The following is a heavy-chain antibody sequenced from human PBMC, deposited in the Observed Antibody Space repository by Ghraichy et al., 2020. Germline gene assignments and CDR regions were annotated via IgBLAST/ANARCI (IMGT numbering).Heavy chain of an antibody. V-gene: IGHV3-53*01. J-gene: IGHJ4*02. D-gene: IGHD4-17*01. Sequence: GGSLRLSCAASGFTVSSNYMSWVRQAPGKGLEWVSVIYSGGSTYYADSVKGRFTISRDNSKNTLYLQMNSLRAEDTAVYYCARGERGYGDYDLDPLWVPPDYWGQGTLVTVSS. CDR2: IYSGGST. CDR3: ARGERGYGDYDLDPLWVPPDY. CDR1: GFTVSSNY.